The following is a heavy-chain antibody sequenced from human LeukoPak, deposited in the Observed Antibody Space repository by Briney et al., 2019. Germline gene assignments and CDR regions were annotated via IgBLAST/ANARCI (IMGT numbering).Heavy chain of an antibody. V-gene: IGHV2-5*02. CDR2: ISWDDDK. J-gene: IGHJ4*02. D-gene: IGHD1-14*01. CDR3: AHRRSGYNWNHGDFDY. CDR1: GFSLTTSGLR. Sequence: SGPTLVNPTQTLTLTCSFSGFSLTTSGLRVGWLRQSPGKALEWLALISWDDDKRYSPSLKTRLAIMKDTSNNPVVLMMTNMDPVDTATYYCAHRRSGYNWNHGDFDYWGQGNPVTVSS.